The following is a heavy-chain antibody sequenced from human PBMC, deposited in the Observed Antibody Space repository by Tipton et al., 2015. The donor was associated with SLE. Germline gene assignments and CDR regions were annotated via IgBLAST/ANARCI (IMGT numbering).Heavy chain of an antibody. J-gene: IGHJ6*02. Sequence: GSLRLSCAASGFTFSSYWMSWVRQAPGKGLEWVANIKQDGSEKYYVDSVKGRFTISRDNAKNSLYLQMNSLRAEDTAVYYCARGLYCSSTSAKDYYGMDVWGQGTTVTVSS. V-gene: IGHV3-7*03. CDR2: IKQDGSEK. CDR1: GFTFSSYW. D-gene: IGHD2-2*01. CDR3: ARGLYCSSTSAKDYYGMDV.